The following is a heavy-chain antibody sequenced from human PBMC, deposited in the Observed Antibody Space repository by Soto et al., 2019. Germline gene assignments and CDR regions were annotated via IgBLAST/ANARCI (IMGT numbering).Heavy chain of an antibody. J-gene: IGHJ6*02. Sequence: KGACRAYGGPFRSYAISWVRQAPVQGLEWMGGIIPIFGTANYAQKFQGRVTITADKSTSTAYMELSSLRSEDTAVYYCARSLDYGENYYYYGMDVWGQGTTVTVSS. D-gene: IGHD4-17*01. V-gene: IGHV1-69*06. CDR3: ARSLDYGENYYYYGMDV. CDR2: IIPIFGTA. CDR1: GGPFRSYA.